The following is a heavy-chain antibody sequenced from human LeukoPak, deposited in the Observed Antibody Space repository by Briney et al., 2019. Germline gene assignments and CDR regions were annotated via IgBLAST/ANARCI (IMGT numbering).Heavy chain of an antibody. CDR3: AKEFGIAAAGILDY. J-gene: IGHJ4*02. D-gene: IGHD6-13*01. Sequence: GGSLRLSCAASGFTFSSYGMHWVRQAPGKGLEWVAVISYDGSNKYYADSVKGRFTISRDNSKNTLYLQMNSLRAEDTAVYYCAKEFGIAAAGILDYWGQGTLVTVSS. CDR1: GFTFSSYG. CDR2: ISYDGSNK. V-gene: IGHV3-30*18.